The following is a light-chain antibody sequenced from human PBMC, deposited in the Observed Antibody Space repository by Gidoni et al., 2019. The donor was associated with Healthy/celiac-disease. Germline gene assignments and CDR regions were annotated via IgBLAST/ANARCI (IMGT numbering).Light chain of an antibody. J-gene: IGKJ5*01. Sequence: EIVFPPSPATLSVSPGERATLSCRASQSVSSYLAWYQQKPGQAPRLLIYDASTRDSGIPARFSGSGSGTDFTLTISSLEPEDFAVYYCQQRSNWPPITFGQGTRLEIK. V-gene: IGKV3-11*01. CDR3: QQRSNWPPIT. CDR1: QSVSSY. CDR2: DAS.